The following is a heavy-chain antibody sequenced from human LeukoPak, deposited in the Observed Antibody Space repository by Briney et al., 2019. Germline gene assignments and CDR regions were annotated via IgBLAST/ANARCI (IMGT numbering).Heavy chain of an antibody. CDR1: GFSFSYYW. V-gene: IGHV3-7*01. D-gene: IGHD3-3*01. CDR3: ARDAEVGTLFGVLSRYNWFDP. J-gene: IGHJ5*02. Sequence: GGSLRLSCAASGFSFSYYWMSWVRQAPGKGLEWVANIKQDGSEKYYVDSVKGRFTISRDNAKKSLYLQMNSLRAEDTTVYYCARDAEVGTLFGVLSRYNWFDPWGQGALVTVSS. CDR2: IKQDGSEK.